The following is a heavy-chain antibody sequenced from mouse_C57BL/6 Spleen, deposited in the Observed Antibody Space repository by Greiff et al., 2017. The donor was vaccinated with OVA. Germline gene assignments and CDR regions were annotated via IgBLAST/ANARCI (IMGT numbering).Heavy chain of an antibody. CDR3: TTRTYVATGV. D-gene: IGHD1-1*01. Sequence: EVHLVESGAELVRPGASVKLSCTASGFTIKDDYMPWVKQRPEQGLEWIGWIDPENGDTEYASKFQGKATITADTSSNTAYLQLSSLTSEDTAVYYCTTRTYVATGVWGTATTVT. J-gene: IGHJ1*03. V-gene: IGHV14-4*01. CDR1: GFTIKDDY. CDR2: IDPENGDT.